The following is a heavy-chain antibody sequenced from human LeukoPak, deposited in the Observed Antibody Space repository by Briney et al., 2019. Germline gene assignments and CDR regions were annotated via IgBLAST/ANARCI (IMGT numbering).Heavy chain of an antibody. D-gene: IGHD4-17*01. V-gene: IGHV1-46*01. CDR3: ARSHDYGVFEATWFDP. Sequence: ASVKVSCEASGYTFTSYYMHWVRQAPGQGLEWMGIINPSGGSTSYAQKFQGRVTMTRDMSASTVYLELSSLRSEDTAVYYCARSHDYGVFEATWFDPWGQGTLVTVSS. CDR1: GYTFTSYY. CDR2: INPSGGST. J-gene: IGHJ5*02.